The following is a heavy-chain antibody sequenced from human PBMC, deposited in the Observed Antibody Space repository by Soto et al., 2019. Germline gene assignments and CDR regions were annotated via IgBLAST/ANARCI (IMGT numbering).Heavy chain of an antibody. CDR3: ASRDPGTSVDY. CDR2: IYRPGST. Sequence: QVQLQESGPGLVKPSGTLSLTCAVSGGSFTSNNWWTWVRHPPGQGLEWIGEIYRPGSTNYNPSLKSRVTISLDKSENQFSLKVTSLTAADTAVYYCASRDPGTSVDYWGQGTLVTVSS. J-gene: IGHJ4*02. D-gene: IGHD1-7*01. V-gene: IGHV4-4*02. CDR1: GGSFTSNNW.